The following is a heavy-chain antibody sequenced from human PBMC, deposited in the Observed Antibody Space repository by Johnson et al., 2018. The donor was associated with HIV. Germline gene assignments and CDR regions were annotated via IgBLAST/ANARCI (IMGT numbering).Heavy chain of an antibody. CDR1: GFTFSSYA. Sequence: QVQLVESGGGVVQPGRSLRLSCAASGFTFSSYAMHWVRQAPGKGLEWVAVISYDGSNKYYADSVKGRFTISRDNSKNTLYLQMNSLRAEDTAVYYCARGLWGGTYPHDANDIWGQGTKVTVSS. J-gene: IGHJ3*02. CDR2: ISYDGSNK. CDR3: ARGLWGGTYPHDANDI. V-gene: IGHV3-30*04. D-gene: IGHD1-26*01.